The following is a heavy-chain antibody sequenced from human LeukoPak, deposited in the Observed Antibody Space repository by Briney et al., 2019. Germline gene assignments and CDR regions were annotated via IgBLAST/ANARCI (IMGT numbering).Heavy chain of an antibody. V-gene: IGHV4-39*07. CDR1: GGSISNNDYY. J-gene: IGHJ4*02. CDR2: IYHSGIT. D-gene: IGHD2-2*01. CDR3: GRDPAAVPAGF. Sequence: KTSETLSLTCSVSGGSISNNDYYWGWIRQPPGKGLEWIGSIYHSGITHYNPSLKSRLTISIDTSKNSFSLKLTPVTAADTAVYYCGRDPAAVPAGFWGQGTLVTVSS.